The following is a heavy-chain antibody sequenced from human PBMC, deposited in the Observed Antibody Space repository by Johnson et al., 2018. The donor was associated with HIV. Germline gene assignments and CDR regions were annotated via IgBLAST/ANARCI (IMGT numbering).Heavy chain of an antibody. CDR2: IYSGGST. V-gene: IGHV3-66*02. Sequence: MQLVESGGGLVQPGGSLRLSCAASGFTVSSNYMSWVRQAPGKGLEWVSVIYSGGSTCYADSVQGRFTISRDNSKNTLYLQMNSLRAEDTAVYYCARDSGLLLWSQGGFSAFDIWGQGTMVTVSS. CDR3: ARDSGLLLWSQGGFSAFDI. J-gene: IGHJ3*02. CDR1: GFTVSSNY. D-gene: IGHD3-10*01.